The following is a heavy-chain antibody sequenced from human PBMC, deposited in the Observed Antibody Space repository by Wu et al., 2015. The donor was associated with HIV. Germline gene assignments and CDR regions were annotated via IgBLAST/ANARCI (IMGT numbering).Heavy chain of an antibody. Sequence: QGQLVQSGAEVKKPEDSVKVSCKAPGYTLTKLLIHWVRQTPGKGLEWMGGYDPEYGKTIYTQKFQGRVTMTEDTSADTAYMELTSLRSGDTAVYYCARGDYANYDFWSAYPSYWGQGTLVTVSS. CDR1: GYTLTKLL. D-gene: IGHD3-3*01. J-gene: IGHJ4*02. CDR2: YDPEYGKT. V-gene: IGHV1-24*01. CDR3: ARGDYANYDFWSAYPSY.